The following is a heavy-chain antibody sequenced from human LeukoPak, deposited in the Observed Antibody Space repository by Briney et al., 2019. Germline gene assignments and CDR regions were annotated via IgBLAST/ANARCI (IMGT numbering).Heavy chain of an antibody. CDR2: IHHNGDIT. CDR1: GFTLFWHV. J-gene: IGHJ4*02. Sequence: GGSLRLSCSASGFTLFWHVMHWVRQAPGKPLEYVSFIHHNGDITSYADSVRGRITVSRDNSKNTLFLDLTSLRTDDTAVYYCARDMSGTYSFDYWGQGTLVTVSS. D-gene: IGHD1-26*01. CDR3: ARDMSGTYSFDY. V-gene: IGHV3-64D*06.